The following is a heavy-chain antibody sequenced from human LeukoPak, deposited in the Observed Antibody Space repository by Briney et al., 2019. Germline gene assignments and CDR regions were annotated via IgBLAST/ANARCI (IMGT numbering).Heavy chain of an antibody. CDR1: GFTFSSYG. Sequence: PGGSLRLSCAASGFTFSSYGMHWVRQAPGKGLEWVTFIRYDGSNKYYADSLKDRITISRDNPKNTLYLQMNSLRPEDTAVYYCAKVKVHGRLMGLFKEVLVFGGKGKMVTVFS. CDR2: IRYDGSNK. D-gene: IGHD2-8*01. V-gene: IGHV3-30*02. CDR3: AKVKVHGRLMGLFKEVLVF. J-gene: IGHJ3*01.